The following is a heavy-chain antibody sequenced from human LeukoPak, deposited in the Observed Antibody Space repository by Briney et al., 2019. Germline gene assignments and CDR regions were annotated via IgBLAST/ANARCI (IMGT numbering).Heavy chain of an antibody. CDR3: AKKGESLDYYYMDV. CDR1: GFIFSSYG. Sequence: GRSLRLSCPASGFIFSSYGMHWVRQAPGKGLEWVAVIWYDGSNTYHEDSVKGRFTISRDNSKNTLYLQMNSLRAEDTAVYYRAKKGESLDYYYMDVWGQGTTVTVSS. J-gene: IGHJ6*02. CDR2: IWYDGSNT. D-gene: IGHD3-10*01. V-gene: IGHV3-33*06.